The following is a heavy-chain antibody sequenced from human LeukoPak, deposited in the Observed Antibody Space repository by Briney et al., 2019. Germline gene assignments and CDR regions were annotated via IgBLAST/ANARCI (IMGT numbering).Heavy chain of an antibody. CDR1: GFTFSSYG. J-gene: IGHJ4*02. D-gene: IGHD3-10*01. V-gene: IGHV3-33*01. Sequence: GRSLRLSCAASGFTFSSYGMHWVRQAPGDGLEWVAVIWYDGSNKYYADSVKGRFTISRDNSKNTLYLQMNSLRAEDTAVYSCARDRDRYRFGSGGILGGFDYWGQGTLVTVSS. CDR2: IWYDGSNK. CDR3: ARDRDRYRFGSGGILGGFDY.